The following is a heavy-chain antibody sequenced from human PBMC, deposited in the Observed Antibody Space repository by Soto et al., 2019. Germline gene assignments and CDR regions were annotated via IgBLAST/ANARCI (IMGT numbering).Heavy chain of an antibody. J-gene: IGHJ6*02. Sequence: GGSLRLSCAASGFTFSSYSMNWVRQAPGKGLEWVSYISSSSSTIYYADSVEGRFTISRDNAKNSLYLQMNSLRDEDTAVYYCARPEYSSSSYGMDVWGQGTTVTVSS. CDR3: ARPEYSSSSYGMDV. D-gene: IGHD6-6*01. V-gene: IGHV3-48*02. CDR1: GFTFSSYS. CDR2: ISSSSSTI.